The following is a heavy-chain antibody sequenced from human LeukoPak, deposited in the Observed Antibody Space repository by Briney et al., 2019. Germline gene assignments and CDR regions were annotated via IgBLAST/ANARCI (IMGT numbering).Heavy chain of an antibody. D-gene: IGHD2-15*01. Sequence: SETLSLTCTVSGGSISSYYWSWIRQPPGKGLEWIGYIYYSGSTNYNPSLKSRVTISVDTSKNQFSLKLSSVTAAGTAVYYCARFKGDYCSGGSCYSFGFDPWGQGTLVTVSS. CDR2: IYYSGST. CDR1: GGSISSYY. CDR3: ARFKGDYCSGGSCYSFGFDP. V-gene: IGHV4-59*08. J-gene: IGHJ5*02.